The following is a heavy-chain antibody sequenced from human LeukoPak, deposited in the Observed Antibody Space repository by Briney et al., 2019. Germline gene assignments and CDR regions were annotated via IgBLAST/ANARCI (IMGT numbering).Heavy chain of an antibody. D-gene: IGHD3-22*01. CDR3: ASLTMIVVP. CDR2: INHSGST. CDR1: GGSFSGYY. V-gene: IGHV4-34*01. Sequence: SETLSLTCAVYGGSFSGYYWSWIRQPPGKGLEWIGEINHSGSTNYNPSLKSRVTISVDTSMNQFSLKLSSVTAADTAVYYCASLTMIVVPWGQGTLVTVSS. J-gene: IGHJ4*02.